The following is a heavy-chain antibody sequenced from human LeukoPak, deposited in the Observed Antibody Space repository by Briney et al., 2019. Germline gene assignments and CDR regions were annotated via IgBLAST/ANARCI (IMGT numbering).Heavy chain of an antibody. Sequence: GGSLRLSCAASGFTFSNAWMSWVRQAPGKGLEWVGHIKSKTDGGTTDYTAPVKGRFTISRDDSKNTLNLQMNSLKTEDTAVYYCTVTGTTIDYRGQGTLVTVSS. V-gene: IGHV3-15*01. J-gene: IGHJ4*02. CDR2: IKSKTDGGTT. CDR1: GFTFSNAW. CDR3: TVTGTTIDY. D-gene: IGHD1-20*01.